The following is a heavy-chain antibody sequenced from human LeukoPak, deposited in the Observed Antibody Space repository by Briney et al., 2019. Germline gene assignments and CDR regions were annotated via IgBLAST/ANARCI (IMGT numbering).Heavy chain of an antibody. V-gene: IGHV4-61*02. CDR3: ARDNLSGLDY. CDR1: GGPVNSGGVY. J-gene: IGHJ4*02. D-gene: IGHD3-16*02. Sequence: SQTLSLTCTVSGGPVNSGGVYWSWIRQPAGKGLEWIGRIYTSGSTNYNPSLESRVTISLDTSQNQFSPNLNSVTAADTAVYFCARDNLSGLDYWGQGTLVTVSS. CDR2: IYTSGST.